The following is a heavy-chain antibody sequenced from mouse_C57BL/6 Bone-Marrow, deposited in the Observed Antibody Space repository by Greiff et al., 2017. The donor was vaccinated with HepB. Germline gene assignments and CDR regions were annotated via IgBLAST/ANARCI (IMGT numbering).Heavy chain of an antibody. CDR2: ISYDGSN. D-gene: IGHD3-3*01. J-gene: IGHJ1*03. CDR1: GYSITSGYY. Sequence: VQLQQSGPGLVKPSQSLSLTCSVTGYSITSGYYWNWIRQFPGNKLEWMGYISYDGSNNYNPSLKNRISITRDTSKNQFFLKLNSVTTEDTATYYCARGGGPHWYFDVWGTGTTVTVSS. CDR3: ARGGGPHWYFDV. V-gene: IGHV3-6*01.